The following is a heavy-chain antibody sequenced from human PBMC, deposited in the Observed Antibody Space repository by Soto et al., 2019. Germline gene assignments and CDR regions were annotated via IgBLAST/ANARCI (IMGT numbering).Heavy chain of an antibody. D-gene: IGHD3-10*01. CDR1: GYTFTSYG. V-gene: IGHV1-18*01. CDR3: ARDPCTTVRGGQHFAI. CDR2: ISAYNGNT. J-gene: IGHJ3*02. Sequence: ASVKVSCKASGYTFTSYGISWVRQAPGQGLEWMGWISAYNGNTNYAQKLQGRVTMTTDTSTSTAYMELRSLRSDDTAVYYCARDPCTTVRGGQHFAIWGQGTMVTVS.